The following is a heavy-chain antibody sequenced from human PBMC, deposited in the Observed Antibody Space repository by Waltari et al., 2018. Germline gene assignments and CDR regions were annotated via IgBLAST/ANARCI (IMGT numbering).Heavy chain of an antibody. D-gene: IGHD3-16*02. CDR1: GYTFTSYD. Sequence: QVQLVQSGAEVKKPGASVKVSCKASGYTFTSYDINWVRQATGQGLEWLGGMNPNSGNTGYAQKFQGRVTITRNTSISTAYMELISLRSEDTAVYYCARGVGIGGVIVMDVWGKGTTVTVSS. CDR2: MNPNSGNT. J-gene: IGHJ6*04. V-gene: IGHV1-8*03. CDR3: ARGVGIGGVIVMDV.